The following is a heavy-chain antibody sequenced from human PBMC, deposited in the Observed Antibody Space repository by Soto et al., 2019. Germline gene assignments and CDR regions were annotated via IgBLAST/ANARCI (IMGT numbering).Heavy chain of an antibody. CDR1: GFNFSSYS. V-gene: IGHV3-21*01. CDR3: ARLLSRGFDY. CDR2: ISSSSSYI. Sequence: GGSLXLSSAASGFNFSSYSMNWVRQAPGKGLEWVSSISSSSSYIYYADSVKGRFTISRDNAKNSLYLQMNSLRAEDTAVYYCARLLSRGFDYWGQGTLVTVSS. D-gene: IGHD2-21*02. J-gene: IGHJ4*02.